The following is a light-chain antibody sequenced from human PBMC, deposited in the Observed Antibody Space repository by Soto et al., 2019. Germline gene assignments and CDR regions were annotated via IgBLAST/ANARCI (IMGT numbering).Light chain of an antibody. CDR2: LNT. V-gene: IGLV1-44*01. J-gene: IGLJ1*01. CDR1: SSNIGRNP. CDR3: AAWGDTVYV. Sequence: QYMLSHPPSASWTPGQRVIISCSGGSSNIGRNPVNWYQKFPGTAPKLLISLNTQRPSGVPDRFSGSKSGTSASLAISGLRSEDEAHYYCAAWGDTVYVFGTGTKVTVL.